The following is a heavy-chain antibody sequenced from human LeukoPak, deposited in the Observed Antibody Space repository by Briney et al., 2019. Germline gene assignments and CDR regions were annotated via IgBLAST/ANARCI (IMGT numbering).Heavy chain of an antibody. CDR1: GYSFTNYW. Sequence: GESLKISFKSSGYSFTNYWIGWVRQMPGKGLEWIGSIYPGDSDTRYSPSFQGQVTISADKSISTAYLQWSSLKASDTAMYYCARTVTSLSQPFDYWGQGTLVTVSS. J-gene: IGHJ4*02. V-gene: IGHV5-51*01. D-gene: IGHD4-17*01. CDR2: IYPGDSDT. CDR3: ARTVTSLSQPFDY.